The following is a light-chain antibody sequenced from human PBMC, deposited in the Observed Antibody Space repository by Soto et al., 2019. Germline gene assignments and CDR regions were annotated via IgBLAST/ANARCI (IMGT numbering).Light chain of an antibody. CDR2: DVS. Sequence: QSVLTQPRSVSGSPGQSVTISCTGTSSDVGGYDFVSWYQQHPGKAPKLMIYDVSKRPSGVPDRFSGSKSGNTASLTISGLQAEDEADYYCCSYAGNYTPYIFGSGTKVTVL. CDR3: CSYAGNYTPYI. V-gene: IGLV2-11*01. J-gene: IGLJ1*01. CDR1: SSDVGGYDF.